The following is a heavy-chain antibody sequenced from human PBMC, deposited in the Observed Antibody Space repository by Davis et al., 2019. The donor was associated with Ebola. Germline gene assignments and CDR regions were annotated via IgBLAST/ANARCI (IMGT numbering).Heavy chain of an antibody. D-gene: IGHD3-10*01. CDR2: ISAYNGNT. J-gene: IGHJ6*02. CDR1: GYTFTSYG. CDR3: ARDVEVIGIAAGSYLYYYYGMDV. V-gene: IGHV1-18*01. Sequence: ASVKVSCKASGYTFTSYGISWVRQAPGQGLEWMGWISAYNGNTNYAQKLQGRVTMTTDTSTSTAYMELRSLRSDDTAVYYCARDVEVIGIAAGSYLYYYYGMDVWGQGTTVTVSS.